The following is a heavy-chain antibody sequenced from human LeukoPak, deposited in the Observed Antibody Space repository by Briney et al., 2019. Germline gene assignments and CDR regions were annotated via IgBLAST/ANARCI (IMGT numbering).Heavy chain of an antibody. CDR2: INPSSGST. J-gene: IGHJ4*02. CDR3: ARAWEAVAGNYGVIDY. Sequence: ASVKVSCKASGYTFTGYYMHWVRQAPGQGLEWMGIINPSSGSTSYTQKFQGRVTMTRDMSTSTVYMELNSLRSEDTAVYYCARAWEAVAGNYGVIDYWGQGTLVTVSS. V-gene: IGHV1-46*01. CDR1: GYTFTGYY. D-gene: IGHD4-17*01.